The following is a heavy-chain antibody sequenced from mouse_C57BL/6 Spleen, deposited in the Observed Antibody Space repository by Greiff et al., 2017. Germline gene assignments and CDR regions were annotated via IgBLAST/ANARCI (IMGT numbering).Heavy chain of an antibody. V-gene: IGHV1-64*01. Sequence: QVQLQQPGAELVKPGASVKLSCKASGYTFTSYWMHWVKQRPGQGLEWIGMIHPNSGSTNYNEKFKSKATLTVDKSSSPAYMHLSSLTSEDSAVYYCAISYEYGLDYWGQGTTLTVSS. CDR2: IHPNSGST. CDR1: GYTFTSYW. J-gene: IGHJ2*01. D-gene: IGHD2-4*01. CDR3: AISYEYGLDY.